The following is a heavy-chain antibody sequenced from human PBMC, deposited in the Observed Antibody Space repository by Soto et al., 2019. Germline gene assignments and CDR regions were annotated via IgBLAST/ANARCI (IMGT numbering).Heavy chain of an antibody. CDR2: VYESVNT. D-gene: IGHD3-10*01. CDR3: SRRGSGHTFDY. V-gene: IGHV4-39*01. CDR1: GASISRTGFH. J-gene: IGHJ4*02. Sequence: QVHLQESGPGLVRPSETLSLTCAVSGASISRTGFHWGWIRQPPGQGLEWIGSVYESVNTYYNSSLKSRVTISVDTSKNQFSLELKSVTAADTAVYCCSRRGSGHTFDYWGQGTLVTVSS.